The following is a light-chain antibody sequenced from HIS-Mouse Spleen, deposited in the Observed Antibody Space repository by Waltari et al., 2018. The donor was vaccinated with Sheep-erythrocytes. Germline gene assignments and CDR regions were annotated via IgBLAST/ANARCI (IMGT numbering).Light chain of an antibody. V-gene: IGLV2-8*01. J-gene: IGLJ3*02. CDR1: SSDVGGYNY. Sequence: QSALTQPPSASGSPGQSVTISCTGTSSDVGGYNYVSWYQQHPGKAPKLMRYEVSKRPAWGPYRLSGSKAGNPASLTGSGLQAEDEADYYCSSYAGSNNWVFGGGTKLTVL. CDR2: EVS. CDR3: SSYAGSNNWV.